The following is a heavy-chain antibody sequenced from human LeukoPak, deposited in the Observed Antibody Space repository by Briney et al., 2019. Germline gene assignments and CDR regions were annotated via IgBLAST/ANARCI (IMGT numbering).Heavy chain of an antibody. CDR1: GFTVSSNY. V-gene: IGHV3-53*01. Sequence: AGGSLRLSCAASGFTVSSNYLSWVRQAPGKGLEWVSVIYSGGNTYYADSVKGRFTISRDNSKNTLYLQMNSLRAEDTAVYFCARRYSGSFRDYWGQGTLVTVSS. CDR2: IYSGGNT. J-gene: IGHJ4*02. D-gene: IGHD1-26*01. CDR3: ARRYSGSFRDY.